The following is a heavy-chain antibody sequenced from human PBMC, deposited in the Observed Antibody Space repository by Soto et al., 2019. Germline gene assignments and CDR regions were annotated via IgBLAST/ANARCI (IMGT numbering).Heavy chain of an antibody. D-gene: IGHD6-25*01. CDR2: IYFTGNT. Sequence: SETLSLTCSASGGSITSSSHFWGWVRQPPGKGLEWIGTIYFTGNTYYTPSLKSRLTMSIDTSKNEFSLRLNSVTAADTAVYYCAGQAFTIAAASYGRSNWFDPWGPGTLVTVSS. CDR1: GGSITSSSHF. CDR3: AGQAFTIAAASYGRSNWFDP. J-gene: IGHJ5*02. V-gene: IGHV4-39*01.